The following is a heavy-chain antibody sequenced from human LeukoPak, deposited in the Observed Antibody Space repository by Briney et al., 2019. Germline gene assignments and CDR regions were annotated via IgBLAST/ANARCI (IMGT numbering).Heavy chain of an antibody. D-gene: IGHD1-26*01. Sequence: GGSLRLSCTASGFTFGDYAMSWFRQASGKGLEWVGFIRSKAYGGTTEYAASVKGRFTISRDDSKSIAYLQMNSLKTEDTAVYYCTRDAFSWVIDAFDIWGQGTMVTVSS. V-gene: IGHV3-49*03. J-gene: IGHJ3*02. CDR1: GFTFGDYA. CDR2: IRSKAYGGTT. CDR3: TRDAFSWVIDAFDI.